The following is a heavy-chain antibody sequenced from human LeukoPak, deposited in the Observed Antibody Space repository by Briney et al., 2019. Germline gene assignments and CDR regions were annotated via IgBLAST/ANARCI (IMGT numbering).Heavy chain of an antibody. CDR1: GFTLSEYY. CDR2: IITSGNTI. V-gene: IGHV3-11*01. D-gene: IGHD5-18*01. J-gene: IGHJ4*02. Sequence: GGSLRVSCADSGFTLSEYYMSSLRQAPGKGLEWVSYIITSGNTIYSADSVKGRLTISRDNAKTSLYLQINRLRAEDTAVNYCARATAADTASIYFDYWGQGTLVTVSS. CDR3: ARATAADTASIYFDY.